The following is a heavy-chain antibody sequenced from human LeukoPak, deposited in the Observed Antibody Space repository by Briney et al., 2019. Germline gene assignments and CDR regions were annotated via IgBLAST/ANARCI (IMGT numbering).Heavy chain of an antibody. Sequence: GGSLRLSCAASGFTFSSYGMHWVRQAPGKGLEWVAFIRYDGSNKYYADSVKGRFTISRDNSKNTLYLQMNSLRAEDTAVYYCAKDLRATHPFDYWGQGTLVTVSS. CDR1: GFTFSSYG. V-gene: IGHV3-30*02. CDR3: AKDLRATHPFDY. J-gene: IGHJ4*02. CDR2: IRYDGSNK. D-gene: IGHD1-26*01.